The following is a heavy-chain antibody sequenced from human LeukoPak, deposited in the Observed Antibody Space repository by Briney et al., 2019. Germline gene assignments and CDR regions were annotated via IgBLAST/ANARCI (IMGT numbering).Heavy chain of an antibody. V-gene: IGHV4-30-4*08. Sequence: SETLSLTCTVSGGSISSGDYYWSWIRQPPGKGLEWIGYIYYSGSTYYNPSLKSRVTISVDTSKNQFSLKLSSVTAADTAVYYCARHYSNYVHFDYWGQGTLVTVSS. D-gene: IGHD4-11*01. CDR1: GGSISSGDYY. J-gene: IGHJ4*02. CDR2: IYYSGST. CDR3: ARHYSNYVHFDY.